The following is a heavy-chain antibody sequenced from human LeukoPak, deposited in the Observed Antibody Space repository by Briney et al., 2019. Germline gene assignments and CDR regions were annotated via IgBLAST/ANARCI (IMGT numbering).Heavy chain of an antibody. CDR1: GFTFSDYY. J-gene: IGHJ4*02. D-gene: IGHD3-22*01. CDR3: ARDDSSGYYFDY. Sequence: GGSLRLSCAASGFTFSDYYMSWIRQAPGKGREWVSYISSSGSTIYYADSVKGRLTISRDNAKNSLYLQMNSLRAEDTAVYYCARDDSSGYYFDYWGQGTLVTVSS. V-gene: IGHV3-11*01. CDR2: ISSSGSTI.